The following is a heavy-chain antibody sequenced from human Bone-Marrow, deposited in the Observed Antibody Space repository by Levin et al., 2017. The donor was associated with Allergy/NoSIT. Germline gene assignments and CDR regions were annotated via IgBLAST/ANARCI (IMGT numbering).Heavy chain of an antibody. CDR2: IYPGDSDT. Sequence: GESLKISCEASGYSFTRYWIGWVRQMPGKGLEWMGTIYPGDSDTKYRPSFQGQVTITADKSVSTAYLQWSSLKASDSAMYYCARRSFSSARLLVFDIWVQGTMVTVSS. J-gene: IGHJ3*02. V-gene: IGHV5-51*01. D-gene: IGHD6-25*01. CDR1: GYSFTRYW. CDR3: ARRSFSSARLLVFDI.